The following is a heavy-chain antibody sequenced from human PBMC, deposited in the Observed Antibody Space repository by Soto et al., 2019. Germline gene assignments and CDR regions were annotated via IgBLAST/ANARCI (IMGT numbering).Heavy chain of an antibody. CDR2: MFPGDSDT. V-gene: IGHV5-51*01. D-gene: IGHD6-19*01. J-gene: IGHJ6*02. Sequence: GESLELSCKGSGYSFTTYWIGWVRQLPGQGLEWMGVMFPGDSDTRYSPSFQGQVTMSADPSTNTAYLEWSSLKAADSAMYYCARVPDSSLGTMDVWGQGTTVTVSS. CDR3: ARVPDSSLGTMDV. CDR1: GYSFTTYW.